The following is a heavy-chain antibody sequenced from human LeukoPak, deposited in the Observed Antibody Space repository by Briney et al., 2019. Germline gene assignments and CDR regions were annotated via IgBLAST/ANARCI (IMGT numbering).Heavy chain of an antibody. V-gene: IGHV3-7*01. CDR1: GSTFNNYW. D-gene: IGHD6-13*01. J-gene: IGHJ4*02. Sequence: PGGSLRLSCAASGSTFNNYWMNWVRQAPGKGLEWVANIKQDGAEKYYVDSVKGRFTISRDNSKNTLYLQMNSLRAEDTAVYYCAKNGGTGIYYFDYWGQGTLVTVSS. CDR2: IKQDGAEK. CDR3: AKNGGTGIYYFDY.